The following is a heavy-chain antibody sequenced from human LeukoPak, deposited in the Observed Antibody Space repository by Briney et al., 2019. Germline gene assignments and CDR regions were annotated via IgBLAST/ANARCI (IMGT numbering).Heavy chain of an antibody. Sequence: ASVKVSCKASGYTFTGYYMHWVRQAPGQGLEWMGWMNPNSGNTGYAQKFQGRVTITRNTSISTAYMELSSLRSEDTAVYYCAKLSSGGGGYYMDVWGKGTTLTVSS. J-gene: IGHJ6*03. D-gene: IGHD3-16*01. V-gene: IGHV1-8*03. CDR1: GYTFTGYY. CDR2: MNPNSGNT. CDR3: AKLSSGGGGYYMDV.